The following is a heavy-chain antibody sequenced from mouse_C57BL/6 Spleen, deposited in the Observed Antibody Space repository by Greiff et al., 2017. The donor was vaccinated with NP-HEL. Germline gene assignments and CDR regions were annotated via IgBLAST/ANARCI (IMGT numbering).Heavy chain of an antibody. CDR2: ISSGSSTI. V-gene: IGHV5-17*01. D-gene: IGHD1-1*01. CDR1: GFTFSDYG. J-gene: IGHJ2*01. Sequence: EVKLMESGGGLVKPGGSLKLSCAASGFTFSDYGMHWVRQAPEKGLEWVAYISSGSSTIYYADTVKGRFTISRDNAKNTLFLQMTSLRSEDTAMYYCARPVDYYGSSYFDYWGQGTTLTVSS. CDR3: ARPVDYYGSSYFDY.